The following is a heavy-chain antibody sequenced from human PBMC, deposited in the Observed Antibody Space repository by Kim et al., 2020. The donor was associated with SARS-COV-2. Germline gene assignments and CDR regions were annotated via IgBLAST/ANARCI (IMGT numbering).Heavy chain of an antibody. J-gene: IGHJ4*02. CDR3: ARFYYYYNSTGYYGQLDY. CDR1: GGSFSGYY. CDR2: INHSGST. D-gene: IGHD3-22*01. V-gene: IGHV4-34*01. Sequence: SETLSLTCAVYGGSFSGYYWSWIRQPPGKGLEWIGEINHSGSTNYNPSLKSRVTISVDTSKNQFSLKLSSVTAADTAVYYCARFYYYYNSTGYYGQLDYWGQGTLVTVSS.